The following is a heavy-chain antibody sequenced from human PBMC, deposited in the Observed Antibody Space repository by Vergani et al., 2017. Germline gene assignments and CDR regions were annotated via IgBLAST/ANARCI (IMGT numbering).Heavy chain of an antibody. J-gene: IGHJ6*02. Sequence: EVQLVESGGGLVQPGGSLRLSCAASGFTFSSYSMNWVRQAPGKGLEWVSYISSSSSTIYYADSVKGRFTISRDNAKNSLYLQMNSLRAEDTAVYYCARSPGTMIVVVITSGMDVWGQGP. D-gene: IGHD3-22*01. CDR2: ISSSSSTI. CDR1: GFTFSSYS. V-gene: IGHV3-48*04. CDR3: ARSPGTMIVVVITSGMDV.